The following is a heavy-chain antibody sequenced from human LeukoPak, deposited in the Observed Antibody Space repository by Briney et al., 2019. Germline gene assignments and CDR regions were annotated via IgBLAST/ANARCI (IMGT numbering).Heavy chain of an antibody. CDR3: ARRMGKGLPYYGMDV. Sequence: GSSVKVSCKASGGTFSSYAISWVRQASGQGLEWMGGIIPIFGTANYAQKFQGRVTITADESTSTAYMELSSLRSEDTAVYYCARRMGKGLPYYGMDVWGQGTTVTVSS. CDR2: IIPIFGTA. D-gene: IGHD2-15*01. CDR1: GGTFSSYA. V-gene: IGHV1-69*01. J-gene: IGHJ6*02.